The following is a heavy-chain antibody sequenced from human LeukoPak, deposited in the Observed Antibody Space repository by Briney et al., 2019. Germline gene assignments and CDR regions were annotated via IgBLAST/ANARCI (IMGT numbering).Heavy chain of an antibody. Sequence: SETLSLTCNVDGESFSGYYWSWIRQSPGKGLEWIGEIDQSGRTTYDASLESRVTISVDKSKDQFSLRLTSVTAADTGVYYCATSSGVYYYCRGLDVWGQGTTVTVSS. D-gene: IGHD6-25*01. V-gene: IGHV4-34*01. CDR3: ATSSGVYYYCRGLDV. J-gene: IGHJ6*02. CDR1: GESFSGYY. CDR2: IDQSGRT.